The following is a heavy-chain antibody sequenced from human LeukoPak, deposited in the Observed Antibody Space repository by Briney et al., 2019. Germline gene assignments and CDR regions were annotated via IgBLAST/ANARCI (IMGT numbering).Heavy chain of an antibody. CDR2: IYYSGST. V-gene: IGHV4-30-4*01. CDR1: GGSISSGEYS. D-gene: IGHD5-18*01. J-gene: IGHJ4*02. Sequence: SQTLSLTCTVSGGSISSGEYSWSWIRQSPGKGLEWIGYIYYSGSTYYNPSLKSRVTISVDTSKNQFSLKLSSVTAADTAVYYCARDGGYSYGPFDYWGQGTLVTVSS. CDR3: ARDGGYSYGPFDY.